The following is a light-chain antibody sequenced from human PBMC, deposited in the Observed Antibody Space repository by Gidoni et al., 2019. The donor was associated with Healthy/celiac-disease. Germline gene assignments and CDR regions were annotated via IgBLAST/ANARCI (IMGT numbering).Light chain of an antibody. V-gene: IGKV3-11*01. CDR1: QRVSSY. CDR3: QQRSNWPPPS. CDR2: DAS. J-gene: IGKJ2*03. Sequence: EIVLTHSPATLSLSPGERATLSCRASQRVSSYLAWYQQKPGQAPRLLIYDASNRAPGIPARFSGSGSGTDFTLTISSLEPEDFAVYYCQQRSNWPPPSFGQXTKLEIK.